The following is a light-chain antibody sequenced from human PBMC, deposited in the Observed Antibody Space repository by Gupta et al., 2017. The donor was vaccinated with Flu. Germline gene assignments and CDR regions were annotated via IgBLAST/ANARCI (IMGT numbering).Light chain of an antibody. J-gene: IGKJ1*01. CDR2: GAS. Sequence: EIVLTQSPGTLSLSPGEGATLSCRASQSVNSSYLAWYQQKPGQAPRLLIHGASSRATGIPDRFSGSGSGTEFTLIISRLEPEDFAIYYCQQDSSSPRTFGPGTKVEIK. CDR3: QQDSSSPRT. CDR1: QSVNSSY. V-gene: IGKV3-20*01.